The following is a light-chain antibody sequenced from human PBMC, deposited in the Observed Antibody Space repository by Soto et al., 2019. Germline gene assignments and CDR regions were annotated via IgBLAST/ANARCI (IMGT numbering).Light chain of an antibody. CDR1: SSDVGGYNY. V-gene: IGLV2-14*01. J-gene: IGLJ2*01. CDR3: SSYTSSSTVV. CDR2: DVS. Sequence: QSALTQPASVSGSPGQSITISCTGTSSDVGGYNYVSWYQQHPGIAPKLMIYDVSNRPSGVSNRFSGPKSGNTASLTISGLQAEDEADYYCSSYTSSSTVVFGGGTKLTVL.